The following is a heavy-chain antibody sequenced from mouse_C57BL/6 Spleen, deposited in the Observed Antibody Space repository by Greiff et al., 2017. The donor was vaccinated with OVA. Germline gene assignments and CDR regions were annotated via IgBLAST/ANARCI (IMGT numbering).Heavy chain of an antibody. CDR2: IRSKSNNYAT. Sequence: EVKLMESGGGLVQPKGSLKLSCAASGFSFNTYAMNWVRQAPGKGLEWVARIRSKSNNYATYYADSVKDRFTISRDDSESMLYLQMNNLKTEDTAMYYCVRENDYYGSSYGFAYWGQGTLVTVSA. D-gene: IGHD1-1*01. J-gene: IGHJ3*01. CDR1: GFSFNTYA. CDR3: VRENDYYGSSYGFAY. V-gene: IGHV10-1*01.